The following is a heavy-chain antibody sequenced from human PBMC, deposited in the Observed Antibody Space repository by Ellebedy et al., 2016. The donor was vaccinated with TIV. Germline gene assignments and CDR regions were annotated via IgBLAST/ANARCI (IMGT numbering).Heavy chain of an antibody. D-gene: IGHD2-2*02. J-gene: IGHJ4*02. CDR2: ISFDGSRK. V-gene: IGHV3-30-3*01. CDR3: ARGGYKSGHFDY. CDR1: GFTFSRYA. Sequence: GESLKISXEMSGFTFSRYALHWVRQAPGKGLEWLAIISFDGSRKYYGDSVRGRFTISRDNSNNTMFLQMNNLRTEDTAVYYCARGGYKSGHFDYWGQGTLVTVSS.